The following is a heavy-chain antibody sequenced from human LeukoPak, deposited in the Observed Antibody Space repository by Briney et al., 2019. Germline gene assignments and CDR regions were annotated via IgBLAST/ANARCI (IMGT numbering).Heavy chain of an antibody. CDR2: ISYGSTTI. J-gene: IGHJ4*02. V-gene: IGHV3-48*02. Sequence: GALRLSCAASGFFFQYYGLNLVRQASGKGLEWVSYISYGSTTIHYADSVKGRFTISRDNAKNSLYLQMNSLRDEDTAVYYCARDTVGGSYLDFDYWGQGTLVTVSS. D-gene: IGHD1-26*01. CDR1: GFFFQYYG. CDR3: ARDTVGGSYLDFDY.